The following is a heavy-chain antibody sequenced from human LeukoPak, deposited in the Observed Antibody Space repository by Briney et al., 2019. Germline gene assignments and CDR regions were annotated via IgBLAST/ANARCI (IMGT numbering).Heavy chain of an antibody. J-gene: IGHJ4*02. CDR2: ISSSGSTI. CDR3: AREEITMIVAKIY. CDR1: GFTFSDYY. V-gene: IGHV3-11*04. Sequence: KPGGSLRLSCAASGFTFSDYYMSWIRQAPGKGLEWVSYISSSGSTIYYADSVKGRFTISRDNAENSLYLQMNSLRAEDTAVYYCAREEITMIVAKIYWGQGTLVTVSS. D-gene: IGHD3-22*01.